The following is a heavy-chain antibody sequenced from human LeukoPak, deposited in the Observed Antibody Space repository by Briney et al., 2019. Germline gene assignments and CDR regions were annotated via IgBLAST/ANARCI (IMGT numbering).Heavy chain of an antibody. CDR2: IKQDGSEK. CDR1: GFTFSSYW. J-gene: IGHJ4*02. V-gene: IGHV3-7*01. D-gene: IGHD2-2*01. Sequence: GGSLRLSCAASGFTFSSYWMSWVRQAPGKGLEWVANIKQDGSEKYYVDSVKGRFTISRDNAKNSLYLQMNSLRAEDTAVYYCAREEQVSYCSSTSCYAGDYYFDYWGQGTLVTVSS. CDR3: AREEQVSYCSSTSCYAGDYYFDY.